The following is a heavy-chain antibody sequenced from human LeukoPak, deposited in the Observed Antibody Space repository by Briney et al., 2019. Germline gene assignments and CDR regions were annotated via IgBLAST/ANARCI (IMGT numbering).Heavy chain of an antibody. CDR2: ISSSGSTI. J-gene: IGHJ5*02. CDR3: ASRLDYYGSGPVDP. D-gene: IGHD3-10*01. Sequence: PGGSLRLSCAASGFTFSDYYMSWIRQAPGKGLEWVSYISSSGSTIYYADSVKGRFTISRDNAKNSLYLQMNSLRAEDTAVYYCASRLDYYGSGPVDPWGQGTLVTVSS. CDR1: GFTFSDYY. V-gene: IGHV3-11*04.